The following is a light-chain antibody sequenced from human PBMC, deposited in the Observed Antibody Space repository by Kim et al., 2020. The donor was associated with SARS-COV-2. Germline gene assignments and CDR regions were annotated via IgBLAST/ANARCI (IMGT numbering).Light chain of an antibody. CDR3: QVWDTDNDHYV. Sequence: APGGADRLTCGGNRSGSKSVHWYQQKPGQAPVLVIYYDSDRPSGIPERFSGSNSGNTATLTISSVEAGDEANYYCQVWDTDNDHYVFATGTKVTVL. CDR1: RSGSKS. V-gene: IGLV3-21*04. CDR2: YDS. J-gene: IGLJ1*01.